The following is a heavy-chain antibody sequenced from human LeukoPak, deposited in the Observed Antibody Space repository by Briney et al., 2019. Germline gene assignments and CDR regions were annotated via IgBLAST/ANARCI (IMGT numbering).Heavy chain of an antibody. CDR2: ISSSGTTI. CDR1: GFTFSDSY. V-gene: IGHV3-11*04. D-gene: IGHD6-13*01. Sequence: GGSLRLSCAASGFTFSDSYMSWIRQAPGRGLEWVSYISSSGTTIYYADSVKGRFTISRDNAKNSLYLQMNSLRAEDTAVYYCAIGLFEEQQPYWGQGTLVTVSS. J-gene: IGHJ4*02. CDR3: AIGLFEEQQPY.